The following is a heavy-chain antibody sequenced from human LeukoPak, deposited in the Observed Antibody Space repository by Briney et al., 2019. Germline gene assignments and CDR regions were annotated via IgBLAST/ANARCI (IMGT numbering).Heavy chain of an antibody. V-gene: IGHV1-69*05. J-gene: IGHJ4*02. CDR3: ARVIPNNLLHTL. CDR1: GGTFSSYA. D-gene: IGHD1/OR15-1a*01. CDR2: IIPIFGTA. Sequence: ASVKVSCKASGGTFSSYAIRWVRQAPGQGLEWMGGIIPIFGTANYAQKFQGRVTITTDESTSTAYMELSSLRSEDTAVYYCARVIPNNLLHTLWGQGTLVTVSS.